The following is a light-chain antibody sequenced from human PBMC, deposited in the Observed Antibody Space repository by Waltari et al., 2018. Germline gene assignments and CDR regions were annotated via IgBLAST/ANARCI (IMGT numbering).Light chain of an antibody. CDR2: NAS. Sequence: DIQMTQSPSTLSASVGDRFTITCLSSQSISNWLACYQQKPGKDPKLLLYNASTLERGVPSRFIGSRSCTEFSLTISSLQPDDFATYYCQQYNSYSLLTFGEGTKVEIK. CDR1: QSISNW. CDR3: QQYNSYSLLT. J-gene: IGKJ4*01. V-gene: IGKV1-5*03.